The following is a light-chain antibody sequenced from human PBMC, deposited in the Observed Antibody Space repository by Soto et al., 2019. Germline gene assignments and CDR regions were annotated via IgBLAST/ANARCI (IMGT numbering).Light chain of an antibody. CDR3: QQRSNWPPT. Sequence: EIVLTQSPATLSLSPGERATLSCRASQSVSSYLAWHQQKPGQAPRLLIYDASNRATGIPAGFSGSGSGTDFTLTISSLEPEDFAVYYCQQRSNWPPTFGGGTKVDIK. V-gene: IGKV3-11*01. CDR2: DAS. CDR1: QSVSSY. J-gene: IGKJ4*01.